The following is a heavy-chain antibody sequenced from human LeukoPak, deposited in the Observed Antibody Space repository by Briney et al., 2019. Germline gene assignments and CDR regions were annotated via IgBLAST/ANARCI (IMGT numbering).Heavy chain of an antibody. Sequence: PSETLSLTCTVSGDSISSGSYYWSWIRQPAGKGLEWIGRIYTSGSTNYNPSLKSRVTISVDTSKNQFSLKLSSVTAADTAVYYCAREDYDFWSGYYASSFDYYYMDVWGKGTTVTVSS. CDR2: IYTSGST. CDR3: AREDYDFWSGYYASSFDYYYMDV. J-gene: IGHJ6*03. V-gene: IGHV4-61*02. CDR1: GDSISSGSYY. D-gene: IGHD3-3*01.